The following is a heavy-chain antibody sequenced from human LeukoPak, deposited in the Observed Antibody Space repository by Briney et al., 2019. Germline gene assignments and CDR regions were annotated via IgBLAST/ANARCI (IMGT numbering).Heavy chain of an antibody. Sequence: PGGSLRLSCAASGFTFSSYDMHWVRQAPGKGLEWVAVMSFDGNNKYYADSVKGRFTISRDNSKNTLYLQMNSLRAEDTAVYYCARGFVTTGWYFDLWGRGTLVTVSS. CDR1: GFTFSSYD. J-gene: IGHJ2*01. D-gene: IGHD4-17*01. CDR2: MSFDGNNK. CDR3: ARGFVTTGWYFDL. V-gene: IGHV3-30-3*01.